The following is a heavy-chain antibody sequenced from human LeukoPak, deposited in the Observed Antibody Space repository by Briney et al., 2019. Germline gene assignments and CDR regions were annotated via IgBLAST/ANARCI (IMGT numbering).Heavy chain of an antibody. CDR1: GFTFSSYA. CDR2: ISYDGSNK. V-gene: IGHV3-30*04. CDR3: AGPLSNYYDSSGYVY. D-gene: IGHD3-22*01. J-gene: IGHJ4*02. Sequence: PGRSLRLSCAASGFTFSSYAMHWVRQAPGKGLEWVAVISYDGSNKYYADSVKGRFTISRDNSKNTLYLQMNSLRAEDTAVYYCAGPLSNYYDSSGYVYWGQGTLVTVSS.